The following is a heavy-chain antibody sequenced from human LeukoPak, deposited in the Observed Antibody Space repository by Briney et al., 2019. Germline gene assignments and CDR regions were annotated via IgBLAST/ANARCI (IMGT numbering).Heavy chain of an antibody. D-gene: IGHD6-6*01. Sequence: SETLSLTCTVSGGSISSSSYYWSWIRQPAGKGLEWIGRIYTSGSTNYNPSLKSRVTMSVDTSKNQFSLKLSSVTAADTAVYYCARDLPPGYSSSSGFDYWGQGTLVTVSS. CDR1: GGSISSSSYY. CDR3: ARDLPPGYSSSSGFDY. J-gene: IGHJ4*02. CDR2: IYTSGST. V-gene: IGHV4-61*02.